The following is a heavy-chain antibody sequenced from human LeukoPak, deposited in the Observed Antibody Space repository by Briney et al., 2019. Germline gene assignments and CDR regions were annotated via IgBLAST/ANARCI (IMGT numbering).Heavy chain of an antibody. J-gene: IGHJ4*02. CDR2: ISTSVTII. Sequence: GSLRLSCAASGFTFSDYYMSWIRQAPGRGLEWVSYISTSVTIIYYADSVQGRFTISRDNAKNSLYLQMNSLRAEDTGVYYCARDFHYYDSSGLPGYWGQGTLVTVSS. V-gene: IGHV3-11*04. CDR1: GFTFSDYY. CDR3: ARDFHYYDSSGLPGY. D-gene: IGHD3-22*01.